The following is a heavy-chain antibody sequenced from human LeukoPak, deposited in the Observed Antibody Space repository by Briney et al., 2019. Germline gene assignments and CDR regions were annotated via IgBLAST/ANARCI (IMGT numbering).Heavy chain of an antibody. V-gene: IGHV3-21*01. CDR2: ISSSSSYI. J-gene: IGHJ4*02. CDR3: ARDLLGWELHYFDY. CDR1: GFTFSSYS. D-gene: IGHD1-26*01. Sequence: GGSLRLSCAASGFTFSSYSMNWVRQAPGKGLEWVSSISSSSSYIYYADSVKGRFTTSRDNAKNSLYLQMNSLRAEDTAVYYCARDLLGWELHYFDYWGQGALVTVSS.